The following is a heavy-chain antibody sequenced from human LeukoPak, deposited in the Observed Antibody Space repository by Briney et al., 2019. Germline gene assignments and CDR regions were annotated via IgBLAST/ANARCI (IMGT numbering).Heavy chain of an antibody. D-gene: IGHD2-15*01. V-gene: IGHV3-20*04. Sequence: PGGSLRLSCAASGFSFDDYGMSWVRQAPGKGLEWVSGIHWSGGSTGYADSVKGRFTISRDNAKNSLYLQMNSLRAEDTALYYCARGGFRRAGNEQGIDYWGQGTLVTVSS. J-gene: IGHJ4*02. CDR3: ARGGFRRAGNEQGIDY. CDR1: GFSFDDYG. CDR2: IHWSGGST.